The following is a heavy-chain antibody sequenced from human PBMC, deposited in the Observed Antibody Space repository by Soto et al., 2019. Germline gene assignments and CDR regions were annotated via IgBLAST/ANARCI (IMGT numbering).Heavy chain of an antibody. CDR1: GATFSSYA. CDR3: ERDSGSGSYPQRFDY. D-gene: IGHD3-10*01. J-gene: IGHJ4*02. Sequence: AASVKVSCKASGATFSSYAISWVRQAPGQGLEWMGGIIPIFGTANYAQKFQGRVTITADKSTSTAYMELSSLRSEDTAVYYCERDSGSGSYPQRFDYWGQGPLVTVSS. CDR2: IIPIFGTA. V-gene: IGHV1-69*06.